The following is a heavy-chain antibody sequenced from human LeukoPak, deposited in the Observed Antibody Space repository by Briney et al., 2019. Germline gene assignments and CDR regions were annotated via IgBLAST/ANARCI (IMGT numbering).Heavy chain of an antibody. CDR1: GYTLTELS. Sequence: ASVKVSCTVSGYTLTELSMHWVRQAPGKGLEWMGGFDPEDGETIYAQKFQGRVTMTEDTSTDTAYMELSSLRSDDSAMYYCAREIYGRFDFWGQGTLVTVSS. CDR3: AREIYGRFDF. D-gene: IGHD4-17*01. CDR2: FDPEDGET. J-gene: IGHJ4*02. V-gene: IGHV1-24*01.